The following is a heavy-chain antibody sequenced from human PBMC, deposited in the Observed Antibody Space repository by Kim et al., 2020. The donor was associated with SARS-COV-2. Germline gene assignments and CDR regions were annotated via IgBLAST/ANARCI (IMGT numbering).Heavy chain of an antibody. V-gene: IGHV4-34*01. J-gene: IGHJ1*01. CDR3: ASKGDWLLPYFQH. CDR2: INHSGST. CDR1: GGSLSGYY. D-gene: IGHD3-9*01. Sequence: SETLSLTCAVYGGSLSGYYWSWIRQPPGKGLEWIGEINHSGSTNYNPSLKSRVTISVDTSKNQFSLKLSSVTAADTAVYYCASKGDWLLPYFQHWGQGTLVTVSS.